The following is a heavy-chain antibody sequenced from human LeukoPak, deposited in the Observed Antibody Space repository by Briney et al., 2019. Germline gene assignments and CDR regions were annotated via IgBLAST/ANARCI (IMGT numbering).Heavy chain of an antibody. V-gene: IGHV4-39*01. CDR1: GGSISSGDYY. CDR2: IYYSGST. CDR3: ARRGCDSSGYYYAY. Sequence: SETLSLTCTVSGGSISSGDYYWGWIRQPPGKGLEWIGSIYYSGSTYYNPSLKSRVTISVDTSKNQFSLKLSSVTAADTAVYYCARRGCDSSGYYYAYWGQGTLVTVSS. J-gene: IGHJ4*02. D-gene: IGHD3-22*01.